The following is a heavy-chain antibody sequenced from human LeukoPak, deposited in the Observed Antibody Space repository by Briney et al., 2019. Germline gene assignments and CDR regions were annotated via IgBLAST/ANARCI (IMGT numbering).Heavy chain of an antibody. Sequence: ASVKVSYKASGYTFTGYYMHWVRQAPGQGLEWMGWINPNSGGTNYAQKFQGWVTMTRDTSISTAYMELSRLRSDDTAVYYCARDPLLGAGKDAFDIWGQGTMVTVSS. V-gene: IGHV1-2*04. CDR3: ARDPLLGAGKDAFDI. CDR1: GYTFTGYY. J-gene: IGHJ3*02. D-gene: IGHD3-16*01. CDR2: INPNSGGT.